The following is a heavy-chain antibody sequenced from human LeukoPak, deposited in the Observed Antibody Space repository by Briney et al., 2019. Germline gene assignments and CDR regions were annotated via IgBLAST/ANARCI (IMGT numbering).Heavy chain of an antibody. V-gene: IGHV3-74*01. Sequence: GGSLRLSCAASGFTFSSYWMHWVRQAPGKGLVWVSRINSDGSSTRYADSVKGRFTISRDNAKNTLYLQMNSLRAEDTAAYYCARDRGASTVTTPDAFDIWGQGTMVTVSS. J-gene: IGHJ3*02. CDR1: GFTFSSYW. CDR2: INSDGSST. CDR3: ARDRGASTVTTPDAFDI. D-gene: IGHD4-17*01.